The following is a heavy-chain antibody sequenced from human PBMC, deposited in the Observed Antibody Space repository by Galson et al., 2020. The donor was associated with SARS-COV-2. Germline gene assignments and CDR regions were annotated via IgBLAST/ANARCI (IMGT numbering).Heavy chain of an antibody. V-gene: IGHV1-69*13. Sequence: ASVNVSCKASGGPFHKHSIDWVRQAPGPGLEWVGGLIPVFGTPNFAQKFQHRLTITPDESTRTIYMEPVGLTTEDQAVYYCARGQDCSGASCFPRGGYDIWGQGTMVTVSS. CDR3: ARGQDCSGASCFPRGGYDI. CDR2: LIPVFGTP. J-gene: IGHJ3*02. D-gene: IGHD2-2*01. CDR1: GGPFHKHS.